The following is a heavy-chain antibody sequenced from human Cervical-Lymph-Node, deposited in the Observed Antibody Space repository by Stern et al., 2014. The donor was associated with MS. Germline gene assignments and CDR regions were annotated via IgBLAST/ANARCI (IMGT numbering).Heavy chain of an antibody. CDR2: IYHTARV. V-gene: IGHV4-61*02. CDR1: GGSISSGSHY. CDR3: AREWIYEVSWFDS. D-gene: IGHD5/OR15-5a*01. Sequence: QVQLQESGPGLVKPSQTLSLTCTVPGGSISSGSHYWSWIRQPAGKGLEWVGRIYHTARVDYTPSYRGRVTMSVDTSKDQFSLERSSVTAADTAMYYCAREWIYEVSWFDSWGQGSLVIVSS. J-gene: IGHJ5*01.